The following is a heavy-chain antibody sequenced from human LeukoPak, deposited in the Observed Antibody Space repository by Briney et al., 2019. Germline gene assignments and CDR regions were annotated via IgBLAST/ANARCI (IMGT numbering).Heavy chain of an antibody. CDR2: IWYDGSNK. CDR3: ARVMFNYYDSSGYYLDY. V-gene: IGHV3-33*01. D-gene: IGHD3-22*01. CDR1: GFTFSRYD. Sequence: GSLRLSCAAPGFTFSRYDMHWVRQAPGKGLEWVTFIWYDGSNKYYADSVKGRFTISRDNSKNTLYLQMNSLRAEDTAVYYCARVMFNYYDSSGYYLDYWGQGTLVTVSS. J-gene: IGHJ4*02.